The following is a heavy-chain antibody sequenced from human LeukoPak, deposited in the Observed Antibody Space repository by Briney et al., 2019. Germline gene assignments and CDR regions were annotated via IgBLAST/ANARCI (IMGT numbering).Heavy chain of an antibody. D-gene: IGHD5-18*01. Sequence: ASVKVSCKASGYTFTGYYMHWVRQAPGQGLEWMGWMNPNSGNTGYAQKFQGRVTMTRNTSISTAYMELSSLRSEDTAVYYCTTIQLWSDFDYWGQGTLVTVSS. CDR3: TTIQLWSDFDY. J-gene: IGHJ4*02. CDR1: GYTFTGYY. CDR2: MNPNSGNT. V-gene: IGHV1-8*02.